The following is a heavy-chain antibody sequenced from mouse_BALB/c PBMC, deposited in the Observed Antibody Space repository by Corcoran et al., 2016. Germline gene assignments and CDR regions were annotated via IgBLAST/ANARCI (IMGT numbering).Heavy chain of an antibody. CDR3: ARGRDYGNYYYVMDY. V-gene: IGHV1-18*01. CDR2: INPYNGGT. CDR1: GYSFTGYT. J-gene: IGHJ4*01. Sequence: EGQLQPSGPELVKPGASMKVSCKASGYSFTGYTMNWGKQSHGKNLEWIGLINPYNGGTSYNQKFKGKATLTVDKSSSTAYMELLSLTSEDSAVYYWARGRDYGNYYYVMDYWGQGTSVTVSS. D-gene: IGHD2-1*01.